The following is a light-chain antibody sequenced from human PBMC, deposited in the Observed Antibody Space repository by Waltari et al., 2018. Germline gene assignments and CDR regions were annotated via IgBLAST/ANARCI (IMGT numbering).Light chain of an antibody. CDR1: QGISNS. J-gene: IGKJ1*01. Sequence: DIKMTQSPSSLSASVGDRVTITGRASQGISNSLALYQQKPGKAPNLLLCAASRLERGAPSRFSGSGAGTDDTLSISSLQPEHFATYCCQQYYSAGPFGQGTKVEIK. CDR3: QQYYSAGP. CDR2: AAS. V-gene: IGKV1-NL1*01.